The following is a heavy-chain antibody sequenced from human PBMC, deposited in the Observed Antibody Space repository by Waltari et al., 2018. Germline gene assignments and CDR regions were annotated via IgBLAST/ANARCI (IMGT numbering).Heavy chain of an antibody. CDR3: ARDRGRGLYLDA. CDR2: VLSTGKT. Sequence: QLQLQESGPALVKPSGTLPLRCSVSGYSVTSPNWWSWVRQSPQRGLEWIGQVLSTGKTNYSPSFASRVTMSLDASNNQFSLKVTSATAADTDVYYCARDRGRGLYLDAWGPGTLVTVSP. J-gene: IGHJ5*02. D-gene: IGHD2-15*01. V-gene: IGHV4-4*02. CDR1: GYSVTSPNW.